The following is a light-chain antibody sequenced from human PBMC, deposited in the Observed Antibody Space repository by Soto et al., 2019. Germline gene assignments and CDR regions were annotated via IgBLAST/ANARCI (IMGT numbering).Light chain of an antibody. Sequence: QSVLTQPPSASGSPGQSVTISCTGTKNDIGVYDFVSWYQHHPGKAPRLIIYEVVQRPSGVPDRFSGSKSGNTASLTVSGLQVADEADYFCKSYAGSNTYVFGSGTKVTVL. CDR1: KNDIGVYDF. CDR2: EVV. J-gene: IGLJ1*01. CDR3: KSYAGSNTYV. V-gene: IGLV2-8*01.